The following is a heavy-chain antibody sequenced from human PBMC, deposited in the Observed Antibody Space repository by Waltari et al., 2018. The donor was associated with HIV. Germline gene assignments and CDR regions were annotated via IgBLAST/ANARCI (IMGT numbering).Heavy chain of an antibody. J-gene: IGHJ5*02. Sequence: QVQLQQWGTGLLKPSETLSLTCAVYGGSLSGYYWSWIRQSPGKGLEWIGQISNSGTTNYNPSLKRRVTMSVDTSRKQLSLKLTSVTAADTAVYYCARGYYYDTTEGWFDPWGQGTLVTVSS. CDR3: ARGYYYDTTEGWFDP. D-gene: IGHD3-22*01. CDR2: ISNSGTT. V-gene: IGHV4-34*02. CDR1: GGSLSGYY.